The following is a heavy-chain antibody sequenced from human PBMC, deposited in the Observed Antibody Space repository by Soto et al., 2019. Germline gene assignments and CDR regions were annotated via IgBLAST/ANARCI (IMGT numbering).Heavy chain of an antibody. D-gene: IGHD5-12*01. V-gene: IGHV3-30*18. CDR3: AKVDGYNTPFDY. CDR1: GFTFSSYG. Sequence: QVQLVESGGGVVQPGRSLRLSCAASGFTFSSYGMHWVRQAPGKGLEWVAVISYDGSNKYYADSVKGRFTISRDNSKNTLYLQMNSLRAEDTAVYYCAKVDGYNTPFDYWGQGTLVTVSS. CDR2: ISYDGSNK. J-gene: IGHJ4*02.